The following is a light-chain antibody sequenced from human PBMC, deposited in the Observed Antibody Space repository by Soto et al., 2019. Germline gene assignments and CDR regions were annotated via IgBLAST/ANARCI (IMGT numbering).Light chain of an antibody. CDR2: SNN. J-gene: IGLJ1*01. CDR1: SSNIGSNT. CDR3: AAWDDSLNGHYV. V-gene: IGLV1-44*01. Sequence: QSVLTQPPSASGTPGQRVTISCSGSSSNIGSNTVNWYQQLPGTAPKLLIYSNNQRPSGVPDRFSGSKSGTSASLAISGLQSKDDFDYYCAAWDDSLNGHYVFGTGTWSPS.